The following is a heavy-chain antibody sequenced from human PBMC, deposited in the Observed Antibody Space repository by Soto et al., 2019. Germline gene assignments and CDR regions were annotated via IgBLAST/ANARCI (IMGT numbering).Heavy chain of an antibody. V-gene: IGHV4-4*07. Sequence: SETLSLTCTVSVDSITTYYWSWIRQPAGKGLEWIGRTDTSGNTNYNPSLKSRVTMSVDTSKKQFSLKLTSVTAADTAVYYCARYSNNWFQTEGMDVGGQGTTVP. CDR2: TDTSGNT. D-gene: IGHD6-13*01. J-gene: IGHJ6*02. CDR1: VDSITTYY. CDR3: ARYSNNWFQTEGMDV.